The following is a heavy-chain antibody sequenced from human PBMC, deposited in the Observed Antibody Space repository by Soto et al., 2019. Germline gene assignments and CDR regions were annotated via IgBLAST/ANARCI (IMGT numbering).Heavy chain of an antibody. J-gene: IGHJ6*02. CDR3: ARGGSGWNYYYYYYRMDV. V-gene: IGHV4-34*01. Sequence: ETLSLTCAVYGGSFSGYYWSWIRQPPGKGLEWIGEINHSGSTNYNPSLKSRVTISVDTSKNQFSLKLSSVTAADTAVYYWARGGSGWNYYYYYYRMDVWGEGTTVT. CDR2: INHSGST. D-gene: IGHD6-19*01. CDR1: GGSFSGYY.